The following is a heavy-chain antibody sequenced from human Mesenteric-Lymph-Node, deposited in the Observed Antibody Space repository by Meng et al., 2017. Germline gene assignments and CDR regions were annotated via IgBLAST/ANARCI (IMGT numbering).Heavy chain of an antibody. CDR2: IYSSGST. Sequence: QAQLQESGPGLGKPSLTPPRTCTVSGGSISCGDYYWSWIRQPPGKGLEWIGYIYSSGSTYYNPSLKSRITISVDTSKNQFSLRLTSVTAADTAVYYCAGDRRGVATVDYWGQGTLVTVSS. CDR3: AGDRRGVATVDY. D-gene: IGHD5-12*01. CDR1: GGSISCGDYY. J-gene: IGHJ4*02. V-gene: IGHV4-30-4*01.